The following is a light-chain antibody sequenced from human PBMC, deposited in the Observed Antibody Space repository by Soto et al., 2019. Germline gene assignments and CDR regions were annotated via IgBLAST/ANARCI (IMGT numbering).Light chain of an antibody. CDR2: AAS. CDR3: QHFSDSRLYI. CDR1: QVINNY. J-gene: IGKJ2*01. Sequence: DIQLTQSPSFLSASVGDRVTITCRASQVINNYLAWYQQKPGRAPKLLIYAASTLPIGVPSRFSGSGSGTEFTLTINSLQPEDFATYYCQHFSDSRLYISGQGTRLDTK. V-gene: IGKV1-9*01.